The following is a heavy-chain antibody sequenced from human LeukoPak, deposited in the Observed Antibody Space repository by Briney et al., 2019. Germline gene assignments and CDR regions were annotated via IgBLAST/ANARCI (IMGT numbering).Heavy chain of an antibody. Sequence: GGSLRLSCAASGFTFSNTWMSWVRQAPGKGLEWVSVIYSGGSTYYADSVKGRFTISRDNSKNTLYLQMNSLRAEDTAVYFCARNLYYFDSSGYYYYWGQGTLVTVSS. J-gene: IGHJ4*02. CDR2: IYSGGST. D-gene: IGHD3-22*01. CDR3: ARNLYYFDSSGYYYY. V-gene: IGHV3-66*01. CDR1: GFTFSNTW.